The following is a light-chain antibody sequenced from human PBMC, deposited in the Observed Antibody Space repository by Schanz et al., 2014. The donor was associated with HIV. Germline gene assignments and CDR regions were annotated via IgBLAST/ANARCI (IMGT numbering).Light chain of an antibody. CDR2: GAS. V-gene: IGKV3-20*01. CDR1: QSVSNNY. J-gene: IGKJ3*01. CDR3: QQYGSSPPT. Sequence: ETVLTQSPGTLSLSPGERATLSCRASQSVSNNYLAWYQQKAGQAPRLLIYGASSRATGIPDRFSGSGSGTDFTLSVSRLEPEDFAVYYCQQYGSSPPTFGPGTKVEIK.